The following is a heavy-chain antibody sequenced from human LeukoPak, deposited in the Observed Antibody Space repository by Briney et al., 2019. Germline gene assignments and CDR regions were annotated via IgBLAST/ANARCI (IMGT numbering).Heavy chain of an antibody. Sequence: SGTLSLTCSVSGDYINTGHWWSWVRQPPGKGLEWIGEVFYSGKTDFNPSLKNRVTISLDKSKNQFSLKLTSVTAADTAVYYCAAASQLWLIDRWGQGTLVVVSS. CDR1: GDYINTGHW. D-gene: IGHD3-10*01. CDR3: AAASQLWLIDR. CDR2: VFYSGKT. J-gene: IGHJ4*02. V-gene: IGHV4-4*02.